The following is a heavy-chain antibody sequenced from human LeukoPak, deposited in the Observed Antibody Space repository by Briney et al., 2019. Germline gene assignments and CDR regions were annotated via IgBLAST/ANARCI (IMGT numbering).Heavy chain of an antibody. CDR1: GGPISSSNW. CDR3: ARSNPFYCSGGSCYGFYYYYYMDV. D-gene: IGHD2-15*01. Sequence: SETLSLTCTVSGGPISSSNWWSWVRQPPGKGLEWIGEIYHSGSTNYNPSLKSRVTISVDTSKNQFSLKLSSVTAADTAVYYCARSNPFYCSGGSCYGFYYYYYMDVWGKGTTVTVSS. V-gene: IGHV4-4*02. J-gene: IGHJ6*03. CDR2: IYHSGST.